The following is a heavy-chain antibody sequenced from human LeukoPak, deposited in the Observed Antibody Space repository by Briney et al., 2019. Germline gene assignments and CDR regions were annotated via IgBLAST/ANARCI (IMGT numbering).Heavy chain of an antibody. D-gene: IGHD6-6*01. CDR3: ARLYSSSSGRALDY. CDR1: GFTFSSYE. V-gene: IGHV3-48*03. Sequence: GGSLRLSCAASGFTFSSYEMNWVRQAPGKGLEWDSYISSSGNNIYYADSVKGRFTISRDNAKNSLFLQMNSLRAEDTAVYYCARLYSSSSGRALDYWGQGTLVTVSS. J-gene: IGHJ4*02. CDR2: ISSSGNNI.